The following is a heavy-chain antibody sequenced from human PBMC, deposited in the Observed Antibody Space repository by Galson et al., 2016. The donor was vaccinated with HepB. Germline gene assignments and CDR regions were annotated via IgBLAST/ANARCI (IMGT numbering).Heavy chain of an antibody. Sequence: SLRLSCAASGFTFSNYAMHWVRQAPGKGLEWVATISFNGNDEIYADSVRGRFTISRDDSQNTVSLRMDSLRADDTAVYYCARGIRGYGGPEGLFDYWGQGTLVTVSS. J-gene: IGHJ4*02. CDR1: GFTFSNYA. V-gene: IGHV3-30*03. CDR2: ISFNGNDE. CDR3: ARGIRGYGGPEGLFDY. D-gene: IGHD5-12*01.